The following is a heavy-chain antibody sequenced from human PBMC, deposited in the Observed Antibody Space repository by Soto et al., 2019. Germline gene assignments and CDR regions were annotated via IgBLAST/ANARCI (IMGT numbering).Heavy chain of an antibody. J-gene: IGHJ3*01. CDR3: ARDRALGGDAFDV. V-gene: IGHV1-18*04. CDR1: GYTFSVFG. Sequence: ASVKVSCKTSGYTFSVFGINWVRQAPGQGLEWMGRISVDSGKTNYAQKFQGRGTMTTDKSTSTAYLELRSLRSDDTAVYYCARDRALGGDAFDVWGQGTLVTVSS. CDR2: ISVDSGKT.